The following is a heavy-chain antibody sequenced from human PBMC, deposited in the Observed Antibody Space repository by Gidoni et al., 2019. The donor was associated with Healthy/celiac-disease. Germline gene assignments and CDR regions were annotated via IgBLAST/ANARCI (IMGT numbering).Heavy chain of an antibody. J-gene: IGHJ4*02. D-gene: IGHD4-17*01. Sequence: EVQLVESGGGLVQPGGSLRLSCAASGFTVSSNYMSWVRQAPGKGLEWVSFIYSGGSTYYADSVKGRFTISRDNSKNTLYLQMNSLRAEDTAVYYCARGLDYGEGGGDFDYWGQGTLVTVSS. V-gene: IGHV3-66*01. CDR1: GFTVSSNY. CDR2: IYSGGST. CDR3: ARGLDYGEGGGDFDY.